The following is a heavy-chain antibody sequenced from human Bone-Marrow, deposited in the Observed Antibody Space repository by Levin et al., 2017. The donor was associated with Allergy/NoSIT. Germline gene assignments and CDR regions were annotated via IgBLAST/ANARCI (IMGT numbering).Heavy chain of an antibody. CDR3: STDWNVQRGSNFDI. CDR2: IKSGSDGVTP. V-gene: IGHV3-15*01. J-gene: IGHJ3*02. D-gene: IGHD1-1*01. Sequence: PGGSLRLSCAASGFTFSNAWMSWVRQAPGKGLEWVGRIKSGSDGVTPQYAAPVKDTVIISRDDAKNTLYLQMSSLKIEDTAVYYCSTDWNVQRGSNFDIWGQGTMVTVSS. CDR1: GFTFSNAW.